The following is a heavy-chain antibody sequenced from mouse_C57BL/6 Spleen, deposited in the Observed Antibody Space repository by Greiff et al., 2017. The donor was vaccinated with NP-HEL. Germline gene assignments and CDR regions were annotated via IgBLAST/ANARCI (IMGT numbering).Heavy chain of an antibody. CDR1: GYTFTDYN. Sequence: EVQLQQSGPELVKPGASVKIPCKASGYTFTDYNMDWVKQSHGKSLEWIGDINPNNGGTIYNQKFKGKATLTVDKSSSTAYMELRSLTSEDTAVYYCARSYPIYYDHTGYFDVWGTGTTVTVSS. CDR2: INPNNGGT. CDR3: ARSYPIYYDHTGYFDV. V-gene: IGHV1-18*01. J-gene: IGHJ1*03. D-gene: IGHD2-4*01.